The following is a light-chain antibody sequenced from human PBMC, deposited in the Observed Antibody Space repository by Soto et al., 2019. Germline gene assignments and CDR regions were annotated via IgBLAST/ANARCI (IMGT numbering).Light chain of an antibody. V-gene: IGKV3-15*01. J-gene: IGKJ2*01. CDR3: QLYNHWPPFT. Sequence: EIVMTQSPATLSGSPGEGATLSCRASQRVRSEIAWFQQKPGQAPRLLIYGASTRATGIPARFSGSGSGTALTLTISGQQCVVFAVYYCQLYNHWPPFTFGQGTKLEIK. CDR2: GAS. CDR1: QRVRSE.